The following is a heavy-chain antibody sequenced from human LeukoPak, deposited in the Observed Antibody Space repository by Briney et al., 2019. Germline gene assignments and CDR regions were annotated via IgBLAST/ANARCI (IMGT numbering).Heavy chain of an antibody. CDR3: ARHDLGGRSPFDC. J-gene: IGHJ4*02. CDR2: INPSGDST. CDR1: GYTFTTYG. Sequence: ASVKVSCKASGYTFTTYGITWVRQAPGQGLEWLGIINPSGDSTTYAQKFQGRVTMTRDTSTSTVYMDLSSLRSEDTAVYYCARHDLGGRSPFDCWGQGTLVTVSS. D-gene: IGHD2-15*01. V-gene: IGHV1-46*01.